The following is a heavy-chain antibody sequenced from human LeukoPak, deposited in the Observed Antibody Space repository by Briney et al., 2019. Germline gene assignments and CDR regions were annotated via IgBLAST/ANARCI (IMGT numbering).Heavy chain of an antibody. V-gene: IGHV5-51*01. CDR2: IYPGDSDT. Sequence: GESLKISCKGSGYSFTSYWIGWVRQMPGKGLEWMGIIYPGDSDTRYSPSFQGQVTISADKSISTAYLLWSSLKASDTAMYYCASASSGYSYGTYYMDVWGKGTTVTVSS. J-gene: IGHJ6*03. CDR3: ASASSGYSYGTYYMDV. CDR1: GYSFTSYW. D-gene: IGHD5-18*01.